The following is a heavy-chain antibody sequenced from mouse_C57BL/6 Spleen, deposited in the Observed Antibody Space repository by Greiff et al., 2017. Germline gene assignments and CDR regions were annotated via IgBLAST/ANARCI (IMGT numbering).Heavy chain of an antibody. CDR3: ARSTMVTPWFAY. CDR1: GYAFSSSW. D-gene: IGHD2-2*01. Sequence: QVQLKESGPELVKPGASVKISCKASGYAFSSSWMNWVKQRPGKGLEWIGRIYLGDGDTNYNGKFKGKATLTAAKSSSTAYMQLSSLTSEDSAVYFCARSTMVTPWFAYWGQGTLVTVSA. CDR2: IYLGDGDT. V-gene: IGHV1-82*01. J-gene: IGHJ3*01.